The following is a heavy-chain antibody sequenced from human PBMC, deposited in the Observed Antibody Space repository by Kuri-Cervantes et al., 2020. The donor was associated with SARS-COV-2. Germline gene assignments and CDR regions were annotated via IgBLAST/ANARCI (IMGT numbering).Heavy chain of an antibody. Sequence: GESLKISCAASGFTFSSYAMHWVRQAPGKGLEWVAFIRYDGSNKYYADSVKGRFTISRDNSKNTLYLQMNSLRAEDTAVYYCAKDWGFTGYSSSWCMLDYWGQGTLVTVSS. D-gene: IGHD6-13*01. J-gene: IGHJ4*02. CDR2: IRYDGSNK. V-gene: IGHV3-30*02. CDR3: AKDWGFTGYSSSWCMLDY. CDR1: GFTFSSYA.